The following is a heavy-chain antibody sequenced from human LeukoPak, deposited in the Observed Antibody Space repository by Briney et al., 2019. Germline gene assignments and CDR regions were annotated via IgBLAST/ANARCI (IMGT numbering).Heavy chain of an antibody. J-gene: IGHJ6*03. Sequence: PGGSLRLSCAASGFTFSTNAMSWVRQAPGKGLEWLSTIGGGGRDTFYADSVKGRFTVSRDNSKNTLYLQMSSLRAEDTAVYFCAKNRGANYYNYYMDVWGKGTTVTVSS. CDR2: IGGGGRDT. CDR1: GFTFSTNA. V-gene: IGHV3-23*01. D-gene: IGHD4/OR15-4a*01. CDR3: AKNRGANYYNYYMDV.